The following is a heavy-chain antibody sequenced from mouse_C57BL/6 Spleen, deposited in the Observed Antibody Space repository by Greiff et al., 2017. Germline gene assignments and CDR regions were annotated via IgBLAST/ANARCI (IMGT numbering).Heavy chain of an antibody. Sequence: QVQLQQSGAELVRPGSSVKLSCKASGYTFTSYWMDWVKQRPGQGLEWIGNIYPSDSETHYNQKFKDKATLTVDKSSSTAYMQLSSLTSDDSAVYYCARTYYYGSSSWCAYWGQGTLVTVSA. J-gene: IGHJ3*01. CDR2: IYPSDSET. CDR3: ARTYYYGSSSWCAY. D-gene: IGHD1-1*01. V-gene: IGHV1-61*01. CDR1: GYTFTSYW.